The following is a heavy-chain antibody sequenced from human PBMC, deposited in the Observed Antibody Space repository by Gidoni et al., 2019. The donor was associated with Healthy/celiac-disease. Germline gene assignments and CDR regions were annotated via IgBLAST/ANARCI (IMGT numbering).Heavy chain of an antibody. CDR1: GGSISSYY. CDR3: ARVGGSKITYYDFWSGYTYNWFDP. J-gene: IGHJ5*02. V-gene: IGHV4-59*01. CDR2: IYYSGST. D-gene: IGHD3-3*01. Sequence: QVQLQESGPGLVKPSETLSLTCTVSGGSISSYYWSWIRQPPGKGLEWIGYIYYSGSTNYNPSLKSRVTISVDTSKNQFSLKLSSVTAADTAVYYCARVGGSKITYYDFWSGYTYNWFDPWGQGTLVTVSS.